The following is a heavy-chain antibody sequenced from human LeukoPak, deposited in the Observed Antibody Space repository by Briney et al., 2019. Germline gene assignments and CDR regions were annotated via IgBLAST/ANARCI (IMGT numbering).Heavy chain of an antibody. CDR2: ISGSGGST. J-gene: IGHJ4*02. Sequence: TGGSLRLSCAASGFTFSSYAMSWVRQAPGKGLEWVSGISGSGGSTYYADSVKGRFTISRDNSKNTLYLQMNSLRAEDTAVYYCAKYGRGSGSYYSIDYWGQGTLVTVSS. CDR3: AKYGRGSGSYYSIDY. V-gene: IGHV3-23*01. CDR1: GFTFSSYA. D-gene: IGHD3-10*01.